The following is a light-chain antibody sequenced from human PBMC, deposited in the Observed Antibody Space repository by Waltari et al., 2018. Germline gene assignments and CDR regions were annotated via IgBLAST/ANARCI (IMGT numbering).Light chain of an antibody. V-gene: IGKV1-5*03. CDR2: KAS. CDR3: KQYDNYWS. Sequence: DIQMNQSPSTLSASVGDRVTITCRASQSITNWLAWYQQKPGKATTLLIYKASNLESGLPSRFSGSGSGTEFTLTISSLQPDDFATYYCKQYDNYWSFGHGTKTEIK. J-gene: IGKJ1*01. CDR1: QSITNW.